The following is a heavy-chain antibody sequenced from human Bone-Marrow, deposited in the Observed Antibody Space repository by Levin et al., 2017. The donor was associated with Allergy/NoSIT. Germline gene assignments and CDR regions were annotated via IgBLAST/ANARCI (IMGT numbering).Heavy chain of an antibody. CDR3: AKVFRWRKSYYYYGMDV. Sequence: GGSLRLSCAASGFTFSSYGMHWVRQAPGKGLEWVAVISYDGSNKYYADSVKGRFTISRDNSKNTLYLQMNSLRAEDTAVYYCAKVFRWRKSYYYYGMDVWGQGTTVTVSS. CDR1: GFTFSSYG. CDR2: ISYDGSNK. D-gene: IGHD1-14*01. V-gene: IGHV3-30*18. J-gene: IGHJ6*02.